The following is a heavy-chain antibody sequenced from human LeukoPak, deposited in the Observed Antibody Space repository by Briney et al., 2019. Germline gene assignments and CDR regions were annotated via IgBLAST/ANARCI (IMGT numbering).Heavy chain of an antibody. D-gene: IGHD2-2*02. Sequence: ASVKVSCKASGGTFSSYAISWVRQAPGQGLEWMGGIIPIFGTANYAQEFQGRVTITADESTSTAYMELSSLRSEDTAVYYCARNKAFTSCYTGHCYYYYGMDVWGQGTTVTVSS. CDR1: GGTFSSYA. CDR3: ARNKAFTSCYTGHCYYYYGMDV. J-gene: IGHJ6*02. V-gene: IGHV1-69*13. CDR2: IIPIFGTA.